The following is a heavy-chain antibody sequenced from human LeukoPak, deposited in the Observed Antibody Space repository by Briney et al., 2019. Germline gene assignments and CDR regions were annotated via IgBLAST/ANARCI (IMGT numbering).Heavy chain of an antibody. D-gene: IGHD3-22*01. CDR1: GFTFSSYA. CDR3: ARGHYYDSSAYYPNWFDP. Sequence: GGSLRLSCAASGFTFSSYAMHWVRQAPGKGLEWVAVISYDGSNKYYADSVKGRFTISRDNSKNTLYLQMNSLRAEDTAVYYCARGHYYDSSAYYPNWFDPWGQGTLVTVSS. J-gene: IGHJ5*02. CDR2: ISYDGSNK. V-gene: IGHV3-30*04.